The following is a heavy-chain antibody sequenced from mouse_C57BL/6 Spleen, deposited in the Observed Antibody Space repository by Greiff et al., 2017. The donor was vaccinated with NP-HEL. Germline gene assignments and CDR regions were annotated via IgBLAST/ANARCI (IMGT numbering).Heavy chain of an antibody. CDR1: GYSFTGYY. Sequence: EVQLQQSGPELVKPGASVKISCKASGYSFTGYYMNWVKQSPEKSLEWIGEINPSTGGTTYNQKFKAKATLTVDKSSSTAYMQLKSLTSEDSAVYYCARRGPYYSNYPDYWGQGTTLTVSS. V-gene: IGHV1-42*01. CDR2: INPSTGGT. J-gene: IGHJ2*01. CDR3: ARRGPYYSNYPDY. D-gene: IGHD2-5*01.